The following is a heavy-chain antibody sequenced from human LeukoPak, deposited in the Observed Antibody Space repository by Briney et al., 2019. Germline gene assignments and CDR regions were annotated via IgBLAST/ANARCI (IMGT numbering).Heavy chain of an antibody. D-gene: IGHD4-17*01. CDR1: GFTFSNLA. J-gene: IGHJ2*01. CDR3: VKDNYADYASGGVDWYFDL. V-gene: IGHV3-23*01. CDR2: ISGSGGGT. Sequence: PGGSLRLSCAASGFTFSNLAMGWVRQAPGKGLAWVSGISGSGGGTYYVDSVRGRFTISRDNSKNTLFLDMNNMRADDTAVYFCVKDNYADYASGGVDWYFDLWGRGTLVTVSS.